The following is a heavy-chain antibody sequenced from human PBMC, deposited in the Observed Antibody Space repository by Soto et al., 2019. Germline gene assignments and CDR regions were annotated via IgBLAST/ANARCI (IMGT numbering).Heavy chain of an antibody. CDR1: GGSFSGYY. J-gene: IGHJ4*02. Sequence: QVQLQQWGAGLLKPSETLSLTCAVYGGSFSGYYWSWIRQPPGKGLEWIGEINHSGSTNYNPSLKSRVTISVDTSKNQLSLKLGSVTAADTAVYYCAREKAFWGSYRTNLDYWGQGTLVTVSS. CDR3: AREKAFWGSYRTNLDY. V-gene: IGHV4-34*01. CDR2: INHSGST. D-gene: IGHD3-16*02.